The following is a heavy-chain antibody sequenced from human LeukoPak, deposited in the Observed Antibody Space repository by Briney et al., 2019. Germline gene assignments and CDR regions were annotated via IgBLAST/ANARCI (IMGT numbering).Heavy chain of an antibody. CDR3: ARLVQQLFYYYYMDV. D-gene: IGHD6-13*01. CDR2: INHSGST. CDR1: GGSFSGYY. J-gene: IGHJ6*03. V-gene: IGHV4-34*01. Sequence: ASETLSLTCAVYGGSFSGYYWSWIRQPPGKGLECIGEINHSGSTYYNPSLKSRVTISVDTSKNQFSLKLSSVTAADTAVYYCARLVQQLFYYYYMDVWGKGTTVTVSS.